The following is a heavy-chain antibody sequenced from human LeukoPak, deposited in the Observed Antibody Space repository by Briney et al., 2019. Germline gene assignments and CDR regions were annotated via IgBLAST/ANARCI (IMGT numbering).Heavy chain of an antibody. V-gene: IGHV1-18*01. CDR3: ARVPPGWELSRGAFDI. Sequence: GASVKVSCKASGYTFTSYGISWVRQAPGQGLEWMGWISAYNGNTNYAQKLQGRVTMTTDTSTSTAYMELRSLRSEDTAVYYCARVPPGWELSRGAFDIWGQGTMVTVSS. J-gene: IGHJ3*02. CDR2: ISAYNGNT. D-gene: IGHD1-26*01. CDR1: GYTFTSYG.